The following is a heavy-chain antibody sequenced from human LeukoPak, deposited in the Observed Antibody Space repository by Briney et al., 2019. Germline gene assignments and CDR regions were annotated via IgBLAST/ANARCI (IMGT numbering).Heavy chain of an antibody. J-gene: IGHJ2*01. CDR1: GYTFTSYG. CDR3: ARGSRYCSSTSCSPGWYFDL. CDR2: ISAYNGNT. D-gene: IGHD2-2*01. V-gene: IGHV1-18*01. Sequence: GASVKVSCKASGYTFTSYGISWVQQAPGQGLEWMGWISAYNGNTNYAQKLQGRVTMTTDTSTSTAYMELRSLRSDDTAVYYCARGSRYCSSTSCSPGWYFDLWGRGTLVTVSS.